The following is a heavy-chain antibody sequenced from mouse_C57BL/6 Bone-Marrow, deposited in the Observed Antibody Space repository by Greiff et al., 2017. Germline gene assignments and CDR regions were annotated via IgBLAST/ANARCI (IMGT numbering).Heavy chain of an antibody. Sequence: SGAELVRPGASVTLSCKASGYTFTDYEMHWVKQTPVHGLEWIGAIDPETGGTAYNQKFKGKAILTADKSSSTAYMELRSLTSEDSAVYYCTGSNYDYAMDYWGQGTSVTVSS. CDR2: IDPETGGT. D-gene: IGHD2-5*01. J-gene: IGHJ4*01. V-gene: IGHV1-15*01. CDR3: TGSNYDYAMDY. CDR1: GYTFTDYE.